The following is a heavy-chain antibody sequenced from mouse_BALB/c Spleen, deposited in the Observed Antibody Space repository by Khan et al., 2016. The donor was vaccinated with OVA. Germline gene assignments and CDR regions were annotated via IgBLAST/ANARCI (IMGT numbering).Heavy chain of an antibody. V-gene: IGHV1-5*01. J-gene: IGHJ2*01. CDR1: GYSFTSYW. CDR3: TRSYDSYYFDY. D-gene: IGHD2-4*01. Sequence: EVQLQQSGTVLARPGASVKMSCKASGYSFTSYWMHWVKQRPGQGLEWIGAIYPGISDTRSKQKFKGKAKLTAVTYASTAYMEFSSLTMEDSSVYYCTRSYDSYYFDYWGQGTTLTVSS. CDR2: IYPGISDT.